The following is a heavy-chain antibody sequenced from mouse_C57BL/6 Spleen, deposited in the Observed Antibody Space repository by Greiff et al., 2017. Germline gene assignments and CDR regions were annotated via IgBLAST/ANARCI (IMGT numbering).Heavy chain of an antibody. J-gene: IGHJ2*01. V-gene: IGHV1-64*01. D-gene: IGHD1-1*01. CDR3: AREVPVTTGVATDY. CDR1: GYTFTSYW. Sequence: QVQLQQPGAELVKPGASVKLSCKASGYTFTSYWMHWVKQRPGQGLEWIGMIHPNSGSTNYNEKFKSKATLTVDKSSSTAYMQLSSLTSEDSAVCYCAREVPVTTGVATDYWGQGTTLTGSS. CDR2: IHPNSGST.